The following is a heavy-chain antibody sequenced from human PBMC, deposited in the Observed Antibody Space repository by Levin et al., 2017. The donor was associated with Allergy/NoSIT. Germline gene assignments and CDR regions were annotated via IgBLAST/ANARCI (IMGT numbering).Heavy chain of an antibody. D-gene: IGHD2-15*01. CDR2: IIPILGIA. J-gene: IGHJ4*02. CDR3: ASHSGYCSGGSCSPGGY. V-gene: IGHV1-69*02. CDR1: GGTFSSYT. Sequence: ASVKVSCKASGGTFSSYTISWVRQAPGQGLEWMGRIIPILGIANYAQKFQGRVTITADKSTSTAYMELSSLRSEDTAVYYCASHSGYCSGGSCSPGGYWGQGTLVTVSS.